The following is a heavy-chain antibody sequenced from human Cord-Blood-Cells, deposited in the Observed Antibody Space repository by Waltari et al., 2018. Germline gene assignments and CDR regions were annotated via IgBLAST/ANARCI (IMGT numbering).Heavy chain of an antibody. CDR1: GGSFSGYY. CDR2: INHSGST. Sequence: QVQLQQWGAGLLKPSETLSLTCAVYGGSFSGYYWSWIRQPPGKGLEWIGEINHSGSTNYNPSLKSRVTISVDTSKNQFSLKLSSVTAADTAVYYCANRPLGIKWYGMDVWGQGTTVTVSS. D-gene: IGHD7-27*01. CDR3: ANRPLGIKWYGMDV. J-gene: IGHJ6*02. V-gene: IGHV4-34*01.